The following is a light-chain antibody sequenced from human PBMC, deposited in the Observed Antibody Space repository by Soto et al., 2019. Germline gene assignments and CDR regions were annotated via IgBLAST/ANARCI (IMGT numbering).Light chain of an antibody. CDR3: QSYYSHNVI. CDR1: SGSVSTSYY. V-gene: IGLV8-61*02. CDR2: STN. J-gene: IGLJ2*01. Sequence: QAVVTQEPSFSVSPGGTVTLTCGLSSGSVSTSYYPSWYQQTPGQAPRTLIYSTNTRSSGVPDCFSGSLDTSSNSASLTISGLKTEDEAEYFCQSYYSHNVIFGGGTKLTVL.